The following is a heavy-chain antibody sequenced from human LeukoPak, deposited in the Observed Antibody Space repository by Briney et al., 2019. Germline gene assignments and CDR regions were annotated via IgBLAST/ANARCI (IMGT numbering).Heavy chain of an antibody. D-gene: IGHD3-3*01. V-gene: IGHV3-74*01. CDR1: GFSFRNAW. CDR2: IKGDGSVT. J-gene: IGHJ5*02. CDR3: ARSDWFDP. Sequence: GGSLRLSCAASGFSFRNAWMHWVRQAPGKGLVWVSRIKGDGSVTVYADSVKGRFTISRDNAKNTLYLQMNSLRVEDTAVYYCARSDWFDPWSQGTLVTVSS.